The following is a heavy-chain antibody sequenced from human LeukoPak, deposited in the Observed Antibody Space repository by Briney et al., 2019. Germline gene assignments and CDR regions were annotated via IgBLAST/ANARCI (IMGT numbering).Heavy chain of an antibody. CDR2: INHSGST. J-gene: IGHJ3*02. D-gene: IGHD3-10*01. CDR1: GGSFSGYY. CDR3: AREMRYYGSNAFDI. V-gene: IGHV4-34*01. Sequence: SETLSLTCAVYGGSFSGYYWSWIRQPPGKGLEWIGEINHSGSTNYNPSLKSRVTISVDTSKNQFSLKLSSVTAADTAVYYCAREMRYYGSNAFDIWGQGTMVTVSS.